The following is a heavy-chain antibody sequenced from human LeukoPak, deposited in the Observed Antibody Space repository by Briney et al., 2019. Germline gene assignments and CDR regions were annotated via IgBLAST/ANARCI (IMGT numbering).Heavy chain of an antibody. CDR2: ISTTGTTT. D-gene: IGHD6-13*01. CDR3: AKGGYSSPFDP. CDR1: GFTVSSNY. Sequence: GGSLRLSCAASGFTVSSNYMTWVRQAPGKGLEWVSVISTTGTTTFYADSVKGRFTISRDNSKNTLYLQMSSLRAEDTAVYYCAKGGYSSPFDPWGQGTLVTVSS. V-gene: IGHV3-23*01. J-gene: IGHJ5*02.